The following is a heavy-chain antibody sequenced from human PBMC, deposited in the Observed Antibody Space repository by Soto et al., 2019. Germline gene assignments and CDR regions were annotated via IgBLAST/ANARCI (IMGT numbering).Heavy chain of an antibody. CDR1: GFTFSSYW. D-gene: IGHD5-18*01. Sequence: GGSLRLSCAASGFTFSSYWMSWVRQAPGKGLEWVATIRQDGSERHYVDSVEGRFTISRDNGKNTLSLQMNSLRAEDTAVYYCAKAGAGYSYALMGFDYWGQGTLVTVSS. J-gene: IGHJ4*02. V-gene: IGHV3-7*03. CDR3: AKAGAGYSYALMGFDY. CDR2: IRQDGSER.